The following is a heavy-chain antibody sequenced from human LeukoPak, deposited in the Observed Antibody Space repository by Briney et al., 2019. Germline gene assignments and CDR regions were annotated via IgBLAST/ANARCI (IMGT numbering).Heavy chain of an antibody. CDR3: AREWGWEYSSSSGGTDAFDI. CDR1: GYTFTGYY. J-gene: IGHJ3*02. Sequence: ASVKVSCKASGYTFTGYYMHWVRQAPGQGLEWMGWINPNSGGTNYAQKFQGRATMTRDTSISTAYMELSRLRSDDTAVYYCAREWGWEYSSSSGGTDAFDIWGQGTMVTVSS. CDR2: INPNSGGT. V-gene: IGHV1-2*02. D-gene: IGHD6-6*01.